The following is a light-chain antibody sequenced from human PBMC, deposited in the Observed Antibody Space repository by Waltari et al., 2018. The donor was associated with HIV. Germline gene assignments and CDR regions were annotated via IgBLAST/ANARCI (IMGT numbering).Light chain of an antibody. CDR3: QQLGT. Sequence: DIQLTQSPSYLSASVGDSVTVTCRASEGINIYFAWYQQKPGTAPKLLVYAASTLQNGVPSRFSGRGSETEVTLTIDILQPEDCATYYCQQLGTFGPGTTVDIK. CDR2: AAS. CDR1: EGINIY. J-gene: IGKJ3*01. V-gene: IGKV1-9*01.